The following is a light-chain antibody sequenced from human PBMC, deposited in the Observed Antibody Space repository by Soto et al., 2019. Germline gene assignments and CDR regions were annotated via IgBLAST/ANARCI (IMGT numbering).Light chain of an antibody. V-gene: IGKV1-39*01. J-gene: IGKJ5*01. CDR2: AAS. CDR1: QTISSW. Sequence: DIQMTQSPSTLSGSVGDRVTITCLASQTISSWLAWYQQKPGKAPKLLIYAASSLQSGVPSRFSGSGSGTDFTLTISSLQPEDFATYYCQQSYSTPPITFGQGTRLEIK. CDR3: QQSYSTPPIT.